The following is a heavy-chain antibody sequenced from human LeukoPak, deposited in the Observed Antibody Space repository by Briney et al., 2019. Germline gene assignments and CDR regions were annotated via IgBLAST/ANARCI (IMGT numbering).Heavy chain of an antibody. V-gene: IGHV3-23*01. Sequence: GGSLRLSCAASGFTFSSYSMNWVRQAPGKGLEWVSAISGSGGSTYYADSVKGRFTISRDNSKNTPYLQMNSLRAEDTAIYYCAKDGDYVLNYFDYWGQGTLVTVSS. CDR3: AKDGDYVLNYFDY. J-gene: IGHJ4*02. CDR2: ISGSGGST. D-gene: IGHD2/OR15-2a*01. CDR1: GFTFSSYS.